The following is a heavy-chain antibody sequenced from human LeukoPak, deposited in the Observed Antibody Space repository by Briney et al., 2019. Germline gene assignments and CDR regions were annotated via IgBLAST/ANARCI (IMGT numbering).Heavy chain of an antibody. CDR2: ISGSGGST. J-gene: IGHJ4*02. CDR3: AKDRGCSGGSCYRPFDY. V-gene: IGHV3-23*01. D-gene: IGHD2-15*01. CDR1: GFTFSSYA. Sequence: GGSLRLSCAASGFTFSSYAMSWVRQAPGKGLEWVSAISGSGGSTYYADSVKGRFTISRDNSKNTLYLQMNNLRAEDTAVYYCAKDRGCSGGSCYRPFDYWGQGTLVTVSS.